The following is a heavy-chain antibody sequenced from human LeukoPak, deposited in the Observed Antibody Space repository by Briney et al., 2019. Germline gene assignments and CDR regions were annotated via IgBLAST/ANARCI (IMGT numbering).Heavy chain of an antibody. J-gene: IGHJ6*02. CDR1: GFTFSSYA. D-gene: IGHD3-3*01. V-gene: IGHV3-23*01. CDR2: ISGSGGST. Sequence: GGSLRLSCAASGFTFSSYAMSWVRQAPGKGLEWVSAISGSGGSTYYADSVKGRFTISRDNSKNTLYLQMNSLRAEDTAVYYCARGALHDFWSDYPAMDVWGQGTSVTVSS. CDR3: ARGALHDFWSDYPAMDV.